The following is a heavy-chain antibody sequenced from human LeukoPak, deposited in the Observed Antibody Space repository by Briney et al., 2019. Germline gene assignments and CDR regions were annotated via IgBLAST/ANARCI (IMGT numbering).Heavy chain of an antibody. CDR3: ARIAADWNWFDP. CDR2: IYYSGST. J-gene: IGHJ5*02. CDR1: GGSISSSSYY. D-gene: IGHD6-13*01. V-gene: IGHV4-39*01. Sequence: TTETLSLTCTVPGGSISSSSYYWGWIRQPPGKGLEWIGSIYYSGSTYYNPSLKSQVTISVDTSKNQFSLKLSSVTAADTAVYYCARIAADWNWFDPWGQGTLVTVSS.